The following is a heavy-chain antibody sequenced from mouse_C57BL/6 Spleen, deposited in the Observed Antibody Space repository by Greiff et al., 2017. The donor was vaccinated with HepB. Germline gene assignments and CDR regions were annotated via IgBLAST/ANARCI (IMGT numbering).Heavy chain of an antibody. V-gene: IGHV1-50*01. Sequence: VQLQQPGAELVKPGASVKLSCKASGYTFTSYWMQWVKQRPGQGLEWIGEIDPADSYTNYNQKFKGKATLTGDTSSSTAYMHLSSLTSEDTAVYYYARVDICVNYAMGDWGQGTSVTVSS. CDR3: ARVDICVNYAMGD. CDR1: GYTFTSYW. J-gene: IGHJ4*01. CDR2: IDPADSYT.